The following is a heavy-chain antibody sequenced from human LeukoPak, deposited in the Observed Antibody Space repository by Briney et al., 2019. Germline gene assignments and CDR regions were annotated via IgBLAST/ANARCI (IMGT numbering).Heavy chain of an antibody. V-gene: IGHV4-4*07. Sequence: SETLSLICTVSGASISNYYWTWIRQPAGKGLEWIGRIYTSGSTNYNPSLKSRVAMSVDASKNQFSLKLSSVTAADTAVYYCARLSADSSSSRGFDYWGQGTLVTVSS. D-gene: IGHD2-2*01. CDR3: ARLSADSSSSRGFDY. CDR2: IYTSGST. CDR1: GASISNYY. J-gene: IGHJ4*02.